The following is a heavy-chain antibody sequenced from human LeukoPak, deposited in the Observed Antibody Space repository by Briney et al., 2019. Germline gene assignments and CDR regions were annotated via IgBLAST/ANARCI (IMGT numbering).Heavy chain of an antibody. CDR2: ISGSGGST. Sequence: QPGGSPRLSCAASGFTFSSYAMSWVRQAPGKGLEWVSAISGSGGSTYYADSVKGRFTISRDNSKNTLYLQMNSLRAEDTAVYYCAKDSETYYDFWSGSQGHWGQGTLVTVSS. D-gene: IGHD3-3*01. V-gene: IGHV3-23*01. J-gene: IGHJ4*02. CDR1: GFTFSSYA. CDR3: AKDSETYYDFWSGSQGH.